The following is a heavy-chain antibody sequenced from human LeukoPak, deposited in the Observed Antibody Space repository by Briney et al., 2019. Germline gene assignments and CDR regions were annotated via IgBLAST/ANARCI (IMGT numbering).Heavy chain of an antibody. CDR2: ISYDGSNK. CDR3: ANTITGTTSFDY. J-gene: IGHJ4*02. Sequence: GGSLRLSCAASGFTFSSYGMHWVRQAPGKGLEWVAVISYDGSNKYYADSVKGRFTISRDNSKNTLYLQMNSLRAEDTAVYYCANTITGTTSFDYWGQGTQVTVSS. CDR1: GFTFSSYG. V-gene: IGHV3-30*18. D-gene: IGHD1-20*01.